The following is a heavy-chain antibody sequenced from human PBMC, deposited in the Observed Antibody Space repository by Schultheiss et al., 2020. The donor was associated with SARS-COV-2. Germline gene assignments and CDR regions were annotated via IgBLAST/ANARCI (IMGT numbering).Heavy chain of an antibody. CDR2: ISWNSGSI. J-gene: IGHJ2*01. CDR1: GFTFSSYA. V-gene: IGHV3-23*01. D-gene: IGHD4-23*01. CDR3: ARPLGGNFHWYFDL. Sequence: GGSLRLSCAASGFTFSSYAMSWVRQAPGKGLEWVSGISWNSGSIGYADSVKGRFTISRDNSKNTLYLQMNSLRAEDTAVYYCARPLGGNFHWYFDLWGRGTLVTVSS.